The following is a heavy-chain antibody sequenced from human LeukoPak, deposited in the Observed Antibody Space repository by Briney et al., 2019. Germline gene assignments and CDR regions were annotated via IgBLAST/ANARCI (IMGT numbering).Heavy chain of an antibody. D-gene: IGHD6-13*01. CDR2: INQDGSEK. J-gene: IGHJ4*02. CDR1: GFSVSGYW. V-gene: IGHV3-7*01. Sequence: GGSLRLSCAVSGFSVSGYWMTWVRQAPGKGLAWVANINQDGSEKYYVDSVRGRFTISRDNAEKSVFLQMNNLRVEDTAVYYCAREWQRGIAAAGTRIEGDYWGKGTLVAVSS. CDR3: AREWQRGIAAAGTRIEGDY.